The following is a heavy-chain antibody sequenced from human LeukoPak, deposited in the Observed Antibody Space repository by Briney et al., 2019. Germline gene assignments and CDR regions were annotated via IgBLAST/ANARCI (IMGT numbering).Heavy chain of an antibody. V-gene: IGHV3-30*04. CDR3: ARGLDYDIFPPRAYAFDI. Sequence: GGSLRLSCAASGFTFSSYAMHWVRQAPGKGLEWVAVISYDGSNKYYADSVKGRFTISRDNSKNTLYLQMNSLRAEDTAVYYCARGLDYDIFPPRAYAFDIWGQGTMVTVSS. D-gene: IGHD3-9*01. CDR2: ISYDGSNK. CDR1: GFTFSSYA. J-gene: IGHJ3*02.